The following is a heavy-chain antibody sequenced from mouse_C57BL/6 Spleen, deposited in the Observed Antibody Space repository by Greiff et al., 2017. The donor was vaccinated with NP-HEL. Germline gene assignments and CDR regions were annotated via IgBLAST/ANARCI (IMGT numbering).Heavy chain of an antibody. CDR2: ISSGSSTI. CDR3: ARPGDGYYLDY. Sequence: EVKLVESGGGLVKPGGSLKLSCAASGFTFSDYGMHWVRQAPEKGLEWVAYISSGSSTIYYADTVKGRFTISRDNAKNILFLQMTSLRSEDTAMYYCARPGDGYYLDYWGQGTTLTVSS. V-gene: IGHV5-17*01. CDR1: GFTFSDYG. J-gene: IGHJ2*01. D-gene: IGHD2-3*01.